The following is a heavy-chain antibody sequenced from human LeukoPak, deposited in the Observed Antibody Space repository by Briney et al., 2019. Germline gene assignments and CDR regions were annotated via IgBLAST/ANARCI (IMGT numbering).Heavy chain of an antibody. V-gene: IGHV3-74*01. J-gene: IGHJ2*01. Sequence: GGSLRLSCAASGFIFNTYWMHWVRQAPGKGLVWVSSINTDGSDTTYADSVKGRFTISRDNAKNSLYLQMNSLRAEDTALYYCARDPRGYSYGYWYFDLWGRGTLVTVSS. CDR3: ARDPRGYSYGYWYFDL. CDR1: GFIFNTYW. D-gene: IGHD5-18*01. CDR2: INTDGSDT.